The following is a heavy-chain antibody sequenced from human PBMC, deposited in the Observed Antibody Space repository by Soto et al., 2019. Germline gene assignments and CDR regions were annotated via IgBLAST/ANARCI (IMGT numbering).Heavy chain of an antibody. D-gene: IGHD4-17*01. CDR3: ARGYGDYDDY. Sequence: SGTPFPTRTVSGGSLSRDGFYLSWIRQHPGKGLEWIGYINYSGSTNYNPSLKSRVTISVDTSKNQFPLKLSSVTAADTAVYYCARGYGDYDDYWGQGTLVTVSS. V-gene: IGHV4-61*08. J-gene: IGHJ4*02. CDR2: INYSGST. CDR1: GGSLSRDGFY.